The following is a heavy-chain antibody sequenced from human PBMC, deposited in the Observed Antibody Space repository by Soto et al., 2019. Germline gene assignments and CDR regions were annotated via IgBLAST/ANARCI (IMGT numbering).Heavy chain of an antibody. CDR2: ISAYNGNT. J-gene: IGHJ4*01. CDR1: GYTFTSYG. CDR3: VRAVLGDYGVMLDY. V-gene: IGHV1-18*04. D-gene: IGHD3-16*01. Sequence: QVQLVQSGAEVKKPGASVKVSCKASGYTFTSYGISWVRQASGQGLEWMGWISAYNGNTNYAQKLQGRVTMTTDTSTSTAYMEVRRLSSDDTVVYYCVRAVLGDYGVMLDYWGHGSVVTVSS.